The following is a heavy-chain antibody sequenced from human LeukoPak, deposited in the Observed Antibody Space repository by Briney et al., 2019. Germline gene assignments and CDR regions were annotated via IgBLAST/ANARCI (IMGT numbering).Heavy chain of an antibody. J-gene: IGHJ5*02. CDR1: GGSFSGYY. CDR3: ARVEYSSSYSSKNNWFDP. D-gene: IGHD6-6*01. CDR2: INHSGST. V-gene: IGHV4-34*01. Sequence: SETLPLTCAVYGGSFSGYYWSWIRQPPGKGLEWIGEINHSGSTNYNPSLKSRVTISVDTSMNQFSLKLSSVTAADTAVYYCARVEYSSSYSSKNNWFDPWGQGTLVTVSS.